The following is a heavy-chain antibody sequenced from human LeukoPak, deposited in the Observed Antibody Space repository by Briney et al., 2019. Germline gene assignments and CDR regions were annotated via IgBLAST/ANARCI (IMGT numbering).Heavy chain of an antibody. Sequence: GASVKVSCKASGYTFTSYYMHWVRQAPGQGLEWRGIFNPSGGSTSYAKKFQGRVTMTRDTSTSTVYMELCSVRSEDTAVYYCAREGVGASFDYWGQGTLVTVSS. V-gene: IGHV1-46*01. CDR1: GYTFTSYY. D-gene: IGHD1-26*01. J-gene: IGHJ4*02. CDR3: AREGVGASFDY. CDR2: FNPSGGST.